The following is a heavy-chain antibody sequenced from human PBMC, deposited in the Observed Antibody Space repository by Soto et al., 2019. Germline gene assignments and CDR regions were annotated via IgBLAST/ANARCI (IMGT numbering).Heavy chain of an antibody. CDR2: ISNSGDTI. CDR1: GFSFNLYE. J-gene: IGHJ4*02. Sequence: GVLRLSCAASGFSFNLYEMNWVRQAPGKGLEWVSYISNSGDTISYADSVRGRFTISRDNAENSLYLQMNSLRAEDTAVYYCARFGEGGSGYYPEFDYWGPGTLVTVSS. V-gene: IGHV3-48*03. CDR3: ARFGEGGSGYYPEFDY. D-gene: IGHD3-22*01.